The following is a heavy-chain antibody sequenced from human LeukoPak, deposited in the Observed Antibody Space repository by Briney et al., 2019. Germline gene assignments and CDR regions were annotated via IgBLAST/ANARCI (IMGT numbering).Heavy chain of an antibody. Sequence: SETLSLTCTVSGGFNSSNIYYWGWIRQSPGKGLEWIASIHYSGNTYYNPSLESRVTISVDTSKHQFSLRLNSVTAADTAVHYCASLGAEGYVYFWSQGTLVTVSS. D-gene: IGHD3-10*02. J-gene: IGHJ4*02. CDR2: IHYSGNT. V-gene: IGHV4-39*01. CDR3: ASLGAEGYVYF. CDR1: GGFNSSNIYY.